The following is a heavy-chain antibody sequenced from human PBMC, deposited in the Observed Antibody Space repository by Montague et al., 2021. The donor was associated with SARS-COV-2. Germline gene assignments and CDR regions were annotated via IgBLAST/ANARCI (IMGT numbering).Heavy chain of an antibody. D-gene: IGHD2/OR15-2a*01. Sequence: SETLSLTCSVSGDSITPYDDTIVGHSPSWIRQPAGKGQEWSGRNYAPCHFDYITSPNSRVYMQMDTSMHEFSTRLTAVTAADTAVDYCAGGAYYFGPGRETPGAFDPWGQGILVTVSS. V-gene: IGHV4-4*07. CDR1: GDSITPYD. J-gene: IGHJ5*02. CDR2: NYAPCHF. CDR3: AGGAYYFGPGRETPGAFDP.